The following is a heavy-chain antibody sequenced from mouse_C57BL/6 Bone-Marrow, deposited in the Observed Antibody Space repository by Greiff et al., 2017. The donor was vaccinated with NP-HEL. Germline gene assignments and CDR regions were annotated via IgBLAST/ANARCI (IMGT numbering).Heavy chain of an antibody. V-gene: IGHV1-81*01. CDR1: GYTFTSYG. CDR2: IYPRSGNT. CDR3: ANVYDYDGGDVDY. D-gene: IGHD2-4*01. Sequence: VQLQQSGAELARPGASVKLSCKASGYTFTSYGISWVKQRTGPGLEWIGEIYPRSGNTYYNEKFKGKATLTADKSSSTAYMELRSLTSEDSAVYFCANVYDYDGGDVDYWGKGTTLTVSS. J-gene: IGHJ2*01.